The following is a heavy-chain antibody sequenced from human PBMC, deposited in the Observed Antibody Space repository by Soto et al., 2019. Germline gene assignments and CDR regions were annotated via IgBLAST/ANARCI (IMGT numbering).Heavy chain of an antibody. Sequence: QVQLVQSGAEVKKPGASVKVSCKASGYTFTGYYMHWVRQAPGQGLEWMGWINPNSGGTNYAQKFQGWVTMTRDTPTSPAYRERGRRRSDDPAVFSCAGGGVGAFPGDAFDIWGQGTMVTVSS. CDR3: AGGGVGAFPGDAFDI. CDR2: INPNSGGT. D-gene: IGHD1-26*01. V-gene: IGHV1-2*04. J-gene: IGHJ3*02. CDR1: GYTFTGYY.